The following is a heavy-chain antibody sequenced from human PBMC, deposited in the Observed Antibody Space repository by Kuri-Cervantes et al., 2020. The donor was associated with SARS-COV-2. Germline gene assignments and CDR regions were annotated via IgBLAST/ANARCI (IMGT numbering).Heavy chain of an antibody. V-gene: IGHV4-34*01. CDR1: GGSFNDYW. Sequence: SETLSLTCAVYGGSFNDYWWSWVRQPPGTGLEWIGDIKHSGSTNCNPSLKSRVTISVDTSKNQFSLKLSSVTAADTAVYYCARLRQQSVAFDIWGQGTMVTVSS. CDR2: IKHSGST. D-gene: IGHD1/OR15-1a*01. CDR3: ARLRQQSVAFDI. J-gene: IGHJ3*02.